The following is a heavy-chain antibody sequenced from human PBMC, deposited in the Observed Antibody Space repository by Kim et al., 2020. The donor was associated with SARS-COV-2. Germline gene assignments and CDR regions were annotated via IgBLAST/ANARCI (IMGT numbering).Heavy chain of an antibody. J-gene: IGHJ4*02. D-gene: IGHD1-26*01. Sequence: AESVKGRFTISRDNAKNTLYLQMNSLRAEDTAVYYCARRTAAGSYYFFDYWGQGTLVTVSS. CDR3: ARRTAAGSYYFFDY. V-gene: IGHV3-74*01.